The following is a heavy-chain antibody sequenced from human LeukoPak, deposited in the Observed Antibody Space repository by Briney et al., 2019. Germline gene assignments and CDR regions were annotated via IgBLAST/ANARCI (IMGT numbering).Heavy chain of an antibody. CDR2: IKQDGREK. J-gene: IGHJ4*02. V-gene: IGHV3-7*01. D-gene: IGHD4-17*01. Sequence: GGSLRLSCAGSGFSFSSYWMSWVRQAPGKGLEWVANIKQDGREKDYVDSVKGRFTISRVNPKNTLHLEINSLRAEDTAVYYCAKVQSSEGGGHGDTKTRYRAFDLWGQGTLVTVSS. CDR3: AKVQSSEGGGHGDTKTRYRAFDL. CDR1: GFSFSSYW.